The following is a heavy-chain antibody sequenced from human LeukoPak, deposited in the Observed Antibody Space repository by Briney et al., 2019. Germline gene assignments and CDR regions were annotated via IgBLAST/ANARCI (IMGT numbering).Heavy chain of an antibody. J-gene: IGHJ4*02. CDR2: INPNSGGT. Sequence: GASVKVSCKPSGYTFTGYYMHWVRQAPGQGLEWMGWINPNSGGTNYAQKFQGRVTMTRDTSISTAYMELSRLRSDDTAVYYCAREYYYDSSGYYGYWGQGTLVTVSS. CDR1: GYTFTGYY. CDR3: AREYYYDSSGYYGY. V-gene: IGHV1-2*02. D-gene: IGHD3-22*01.